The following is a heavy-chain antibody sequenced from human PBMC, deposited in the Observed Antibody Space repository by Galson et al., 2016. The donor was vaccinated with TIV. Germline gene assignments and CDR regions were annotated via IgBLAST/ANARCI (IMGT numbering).Heavy chain of an antibody. Sequence: SLRLSCAAAGFRFFDFEMSWVRQAPGKGLEWVSGISAGATNTYYADPVGGRFTISRDNSNNILYLQMDRPQLEDTAVYFCAKDRGHYEALDSWGQGTLVTVSS. CDR3: AKDRGHYEALDS. V-gene: IGHV3-23*01. D-gene: IGHD4-17*01. CDR2: ISAGATNT. J-gene: IGHJ4*02. CDR1: GFRFFDFE.